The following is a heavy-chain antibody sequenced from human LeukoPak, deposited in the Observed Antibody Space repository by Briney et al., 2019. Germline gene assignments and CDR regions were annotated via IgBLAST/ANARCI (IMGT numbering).Heavy chain of an antibody. CDR3: ARLEYYYVSGNYYKLFDY. D-gene: IGHD3-10*01. J-gene: IGHJ4*02. Sequence: PGGSLRLSCAASGFTFSSYNMNWVRQAPGKGLEWVSDTSSSGSTIYFADCVKGRFNISRDNAKNSLYLQMNSLRDEDTAVYYCARLEYYYVSGNYYKLFDYWGQGTLVTVCS. V-gene: IGHV3-48*02. CDR1: GFTFSSYN. CDR2: TSSSGSTI.